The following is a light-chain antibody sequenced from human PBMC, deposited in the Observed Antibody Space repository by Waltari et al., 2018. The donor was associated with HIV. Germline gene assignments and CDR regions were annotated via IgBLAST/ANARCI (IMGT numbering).Light chain of an antibody. CDR2: EVS. CDR1: SSDVGGYNY. J-gene: IGLJ2*01. V-gene: IGLV2-8*01. Sequence: QPALTQHPSASGSPGQSVTISCPGTSSDVGGYNYVSWYQQHPGKAPKLMIYEVSKRLSGVPDRCAGSKSGDTGSLTVSGLQAEDEADYYCSSYAGSNNLVFGGGTKLTVL. CDR3: SSYAGSNNLV.